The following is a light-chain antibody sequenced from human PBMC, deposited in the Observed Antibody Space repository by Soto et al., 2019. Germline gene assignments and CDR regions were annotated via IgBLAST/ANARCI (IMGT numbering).Light chain of an antibody. Sequence: EIVMTQSPATLSVSPGERATLSCTASHYIYSNVAWFQQRLGQAPRLLIYRASTRATGTPARFTGSGSGTEFTLTITSLQSEDFALYYCQQYHNLWTFGQGTKVDIK. V-gene: IGKV3-15*01. CDR1: HYIYSN. CDR3: QQYHNLWT. J-gene: IGKJ1*01. CDR2: RAS.